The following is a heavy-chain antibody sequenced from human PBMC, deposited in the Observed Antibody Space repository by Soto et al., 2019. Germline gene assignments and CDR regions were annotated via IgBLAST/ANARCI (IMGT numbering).Heavy chain of an antibody. D-gene: IGHD3-22*01. CDR3: ARPKDYDDCFDL. CDR2: INAGNGDT. V-gene: IGHV1-3*01. Sequence: ASVKFSCKASGDTFTSNALDCVRQAPGQMLECMVWINAGNGDTKDXXKFQGRVXXTRDTSANTAXMELSXLISEDTAVYYCARPKDYDDCFDLWAQGTLVTVSS. J-gene: IGHJ4*02. CDR1: GDTFTSNA.